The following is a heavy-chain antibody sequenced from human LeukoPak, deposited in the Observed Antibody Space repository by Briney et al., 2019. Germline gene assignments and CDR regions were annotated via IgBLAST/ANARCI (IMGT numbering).Heavy chain of an antibody. V-gene: IGHV3-64*01. CDR1: RFTFSSYA. J-gene: IGHJ4*02. Sequence: PGGSLRLSCAASRFTFSSYAMHWVRQAPGKGLEYLSAISSSGASTYYANSVKGRFTISRDNSKNTLYLQMGSLRAEDMAVYYCARDQSMTTVTTCDYWGQGTLVTVSS. CDR2: ISSSGAST. D-gene: IGHD4-17*01. CDR3: ARDQSMTTVTTCDY.